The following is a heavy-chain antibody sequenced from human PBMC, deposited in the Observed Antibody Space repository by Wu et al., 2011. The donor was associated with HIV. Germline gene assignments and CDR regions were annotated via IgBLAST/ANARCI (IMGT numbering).Heavy chain of an antibody. CDR3: ARADPRVVGATEDAFDI. J-gene: IGHJ3*02. V-gene: IGHV1-69*15. Sequence: QVQLVQSGAEVKKPGSSVRVSCKGSGGTFRSYPISWLRQAPGQGLEWMGRIIAMFGTASYAQKFQGRVTITADDSTSTAYMDLRRLRSDDTAVYFCARADPRVVGATEDAFDIWGQGQWSPSL. CDR1: GGTFRSYP. CDR2: IIAMFGTA. D-gene: IGHD1-26*01.